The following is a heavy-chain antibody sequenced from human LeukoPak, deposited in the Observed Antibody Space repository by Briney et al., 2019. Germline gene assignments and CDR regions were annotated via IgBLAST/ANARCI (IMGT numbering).Heavy chain of an antibody. CDR2: ISGSATT. V-gene: IGHV3-23*01. Sequence: GGSLRLSCAASGSTFSSYAMSWVRQAPGKGLEWVSAISGSATTYYADSGRGRFIISRDNSKNTLYLQMSSLRAEDTAVYYCAKSKEDCCGSFDPWGQGTLVTVSS. J-gene: IGHJ5*02. D-gene: IGHD2-15*01. CDR1: GSTFSSYA. CDR3: AKSKEDCCGSFDP.